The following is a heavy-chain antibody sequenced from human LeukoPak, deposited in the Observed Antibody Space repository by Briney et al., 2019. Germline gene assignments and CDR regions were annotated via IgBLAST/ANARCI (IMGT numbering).Heavy chain of an antibody. CDR1: GLTFSSYE. D-gene: IGHD2-21*02. J-gene: IGHJ4*02. Sequence: GGSLRLSCAASGLTFSSYEMNWVCQAPGKGLEWVSSISSSSSYIYYADSLKGRFTISRDNAKKSLYLQMNSLRAEDSAVYYCARDVYCAGDCSSGYFDYWGQGTLVTASS. CDR3: ARDVYCAGDCSSGYFDY. CDR2: ISSSSSYI. V-gene: IGHV3-21*01.